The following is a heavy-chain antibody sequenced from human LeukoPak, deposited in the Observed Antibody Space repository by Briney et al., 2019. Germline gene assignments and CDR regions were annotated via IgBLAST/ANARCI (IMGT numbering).Heavy chain of an antibody. CDR2: ISSSSRDI. Sequence: GGSLRLSCAASGFTFSSYSMNWVRQAPGKGLEWVSSISSSSRDINYADSVRGRFTISRDDAKNSLYLQMNGLRAEDTAVYYCARAFDTPMAEFSHYWGQGTLVTVSS. CDR3: ARAFDTPMAEFSHY. CDR1: GFTFSSYS. J-gene: IGHJ4*02. V-gene: IGHV3-21*01. D-gene: IGHD5-18*01.